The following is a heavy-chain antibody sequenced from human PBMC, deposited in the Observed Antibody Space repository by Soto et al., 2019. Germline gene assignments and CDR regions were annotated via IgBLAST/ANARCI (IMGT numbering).Heavy chain of an antibody. V-gene: IGHV3-48*02. CDR1: GFTFSSNS. Sequence: EVQVVESGGGLVQPGGSLRLSCAASGFTFSSNSMNWVRQAPGKGLEWISYISSSSSTIYADSVKGRFTISRDNAKNSLYLQMNSLRDEDTAVYYCARVIWRGHLTGALWGQGTVVTVSP. CDR2: ISSSSSTI. J-gene: IGHJ4*02. CDR3: ARVIWRGHLTGAL. D-gene: IGHD3-3*01.